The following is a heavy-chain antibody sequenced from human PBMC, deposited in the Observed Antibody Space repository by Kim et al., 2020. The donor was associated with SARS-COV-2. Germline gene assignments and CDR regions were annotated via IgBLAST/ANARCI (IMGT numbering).Heavy chain of an antibody. D-gene: IGHD1-26*01. Sequence: GGSLRLSCAASGFTFSSYAMHWVRQAPGKGLEWVAVISYDGSNKYYADSVKGRFTISRDNSKNTLYLQMNSLRAEDTAVYYCARDPRGSGSLGAFDIWGQGTMVTVSS. V-gene: IGHV3-30-3*01. J-gene: IGHJ3*02. CDR2: ISYDGSNK. CDR3: ARDPRGSGSLGAFDI. CDR1: GFTFSSYA.